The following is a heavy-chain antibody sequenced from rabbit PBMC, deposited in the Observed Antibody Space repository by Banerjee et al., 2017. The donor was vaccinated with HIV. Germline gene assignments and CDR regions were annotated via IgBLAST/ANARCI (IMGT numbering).Heavy chain of an antibody. J-gene: IGHJ4*01. Sequence: QEQLEESGGDLVKPGASLTLTCTASGFSFSSSYYMCWVRQAPGKGLEWIACIHAGSSGSTYYASWAKGRFTISKTSSTTVTLQMTSLTAADTATYFCARDLPISDGYSFDLWGPGTLVTVS. CDR1: GFSFSSSYY. V-gene: IGHV1S45*01. CDR3: ARDLPISDGYSFDL. D-gene: IGHD6-1*01. CDR2: IHAGSSGST.